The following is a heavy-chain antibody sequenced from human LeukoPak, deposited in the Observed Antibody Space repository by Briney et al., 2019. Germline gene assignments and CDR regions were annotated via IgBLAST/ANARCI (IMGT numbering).Heavy chain of an antibody. Sequence: PGRSLRLSCAASGFTFSSYAMHWVRQAPGKGLEWVAVISYDGSNKYYADSVKGRFTISRDNSKNTLYLQMNSLRAEDTAVYYCARAYYGDYGSVNYYYYGMDVWGQGTTVTVSS. CDR2: ISYDGSNK. J-gene: IGHJ6*02. CDR1: GFTFSSYA. V-gene: IGHV3-30*04. D-gene: IGHD4-17*01. CDR3: ARAYYGDYGSVNYYYYGMDV.